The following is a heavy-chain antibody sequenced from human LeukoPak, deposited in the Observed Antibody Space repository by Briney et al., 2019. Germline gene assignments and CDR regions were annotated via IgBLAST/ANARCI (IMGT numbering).Heavy chain of an antibody. CDR1: GYTFTSYA. D-gene: IGHD4-17*01. Sequence: ASVKVSCKASGYTFTSYAMHWVRQAPGQRLEWMGWINAGNGDTKYSQKFQGRVTITRDTSASTAYMELSSLRSEDTVVYYCARGYGDYVWYFDLWGRGTLVTVSS. J-gene: IGHJ2*01. CDR3: ARGYGDYVWYFDL. CDR2: INAGNGDT. V-gene: IGHV1-3*01.